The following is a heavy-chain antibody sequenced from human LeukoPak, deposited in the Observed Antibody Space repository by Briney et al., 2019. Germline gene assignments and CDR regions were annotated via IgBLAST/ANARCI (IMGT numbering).Heavy chain of an antibody. CDR1: GYIFPDYY. V-gene: IGHV1-2*06. D-gene: IGHD2-2*01. Sequence: ASVKVSCKGSGYIFPDYYIYWVRQAPGQGLEWMGRINPNSGGTNYAQKFQGRVTVTRDTSISTVYVELSRLRSDDTAVYYCARDGGYCSSGTVCYSRAEYYYYGMDVWGQGTTVTVSS. CDR3: ARDGGYCSSGTVCYSRAEYYYYGMDV. CDR2: INPNSGGT. J-gene: IGHJ6*02.